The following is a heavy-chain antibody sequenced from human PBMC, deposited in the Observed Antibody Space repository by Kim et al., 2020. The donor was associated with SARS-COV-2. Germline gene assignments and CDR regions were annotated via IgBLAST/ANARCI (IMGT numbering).Heavy chain of an antibody. D-gene: IGHD6-19*01. Sequence: PGGSLRLSCAASGFTFSSYWMYWVRQAPGKGLEWVSRINSFGVTTNYADSVKGRFTVSRVNSKSTLYLQMNSLRAEDTAVYYCARCGSASGWCEVDYWGQGTLVIVSS. J-gene: IGHJ4*02. CDR2: INSFGVTT. CDR3: ARCGSASGWCEVDY. V-gene: IGHV3-74*01. CDR1: GFTFSSYW.